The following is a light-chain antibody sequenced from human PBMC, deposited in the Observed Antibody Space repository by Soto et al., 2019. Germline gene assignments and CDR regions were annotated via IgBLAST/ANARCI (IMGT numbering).Light chain of an antibody. Sequence: VVLTQSPLSLPVTLGQPASISCRSSQSLVYSDGNTYLNWFQQRPGQPPRRLIYKVTNRDSGVSDRLSGSWSYTDSTLKISRAEAEDVGVYYCVHGADWLVRTFGQRTNVDIK. CDR3: VHGADWLVRT. V-gene: IGKV2-30*01. J-gene: IGKJ1*01. CDR2: KVT. CDR1: QSLVYSDGNTY.